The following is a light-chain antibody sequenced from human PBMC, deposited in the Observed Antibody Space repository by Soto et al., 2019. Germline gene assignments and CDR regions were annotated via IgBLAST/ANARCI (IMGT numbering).Light chain of an antibody. Sequence: DIQMTQSPSSLSASVGDRVTITCRASQSVSKYLNWYQQKPGKAPKLLIYAASSLHSGVPSRFSGGVSGTHFSLTLSSLQPEDFASYYCQQSYTTPGTFGQGTTVEIK. CDR1: QSVSKY. CDR2: AAS. V-gene: IGKV1-39*01. CDR3: QQSYTTPGT. J-gene: IGKJ1*01.